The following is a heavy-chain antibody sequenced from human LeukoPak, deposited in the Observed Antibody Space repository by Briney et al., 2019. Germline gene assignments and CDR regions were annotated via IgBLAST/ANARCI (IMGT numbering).Heavy chain of an antibody. CDR3: ARGGSVGSYYYFDY. J-gene: IGHJ4*02. V-gene: IGHV3-53*01. Sequence: AGSLRLSCAAAGFIVRNTYMTWVRQAPGKVLEWVSVIYSGGNTYYADSVKGRFTTSRDNSKNTLFLQMSSLTAEHTAVYCCARGGSVGSYYYFDYWGQGTLVTVSS. D-gene: IGHD1-26*01. CDR2: IYSGGNT. CDR1: GFIVRNTY.